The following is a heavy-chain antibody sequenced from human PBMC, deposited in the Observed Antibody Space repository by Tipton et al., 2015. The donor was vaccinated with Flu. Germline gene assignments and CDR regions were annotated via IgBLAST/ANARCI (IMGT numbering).Heavy chain of an antibody. CDR2: IYHSGTT. Sequence: TLSLTCSVSGYSIRCAYYWGWVRRPPGKGLEWIGTIYHSGTTYYNPSLKSPFTISVDTSKNQFSLRPGSLTAADTAFYYCARHTGDSVRGVIDYWGQGTLVTVSS. CDR3: ARHTGDSVRGVIDY. J-gene: IGHJ4*02. CDR1: GYSIRCAYY. V-gene: IGHV4-38-2*01. D-gene: IGHD3-10*02.